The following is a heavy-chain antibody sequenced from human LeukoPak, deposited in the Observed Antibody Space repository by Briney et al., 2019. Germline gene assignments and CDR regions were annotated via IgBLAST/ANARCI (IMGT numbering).Heavy chain of an antibody. D-gene: IGHD3-9*01. J-gene: IGHJ4*02. CDR3: PRPAYDILTGYYNVDY. V-gene: IGHV4-39*01. Sequence: SETLSLTCTVSGGSISSSSYYWGWIRQPPGKGLEWIGSIYYSGSTYYNPSLKSRVTISVDTSKNQFSLKLSSVTAADTVVYFCPRPAYDILTGYYNVDYWSQGTLVTVSS. CDR1: GGSISSSSYY. CDR2: IYYSGST.